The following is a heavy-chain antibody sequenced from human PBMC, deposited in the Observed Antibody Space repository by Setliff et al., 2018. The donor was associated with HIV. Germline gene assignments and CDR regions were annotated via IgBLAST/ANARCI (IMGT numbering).Heavy chain of an antibody. CDR1: GYTFTSYY. CDR2: IIPIFGTA. Sequence: SVKVSCKASGYTFTSYYMHWVRQAPGQGLEWMGRIIPIFGTANYAQKFQGRVTITADKSTSTAYMELSSLRSEDTAVYYCARGASSSAVYYYYYYMDVWGKGTTVTVSS. D-gene: IGHD6-6*01. V-gene: IGHV1-69*06. CDR3: ARGASSSAVYYYYYYMDV. J-gene: IGHJ6*03.